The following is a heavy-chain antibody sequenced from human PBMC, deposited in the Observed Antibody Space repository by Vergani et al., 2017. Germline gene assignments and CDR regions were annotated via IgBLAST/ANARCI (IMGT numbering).Heavy chain of an antibody. CDR1: GFTSSYYG. Sequence: QVHLVESGGGVVQPGRSLRLSCVVSGFTSSYYGMHWVRQAPAKGLEWVAVISYDGTQKYYADSVKGRFTISRDNSKSTLYLQMNSLRTEDTAVYDCTTKSCSTPGCQIGYFREWGQGTLVTVSS. V-gene: IGHV3-30*03. J-gene: IGHJ1*01. D-gene: IGHD2-2*01. CDR3: TTKSCSTPGCQIGYFRE. CDR2: ISYDGTQK.